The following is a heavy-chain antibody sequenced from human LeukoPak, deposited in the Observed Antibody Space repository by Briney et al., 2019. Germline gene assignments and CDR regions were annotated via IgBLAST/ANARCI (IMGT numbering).Heavy chain of an antibody. V-gene: IGHV4-61*02. CDR1: GGSISSGGYS. CDR3: ARLILLWFGEHGWFDP. CDR2: ISASGSS. Sequence: SETLSLTCAVSGGSISSGGYSWSWIRQPAGKGLEWIGRISASGSSRYNPSLENRVTMSVDTSKNQFSLKLNSVTAADTAVYYCARLILLWFGEHGWFDPWGQGTLVTVSS. D-gene: IGHD3-10*01. J-gene: IGHJ5*02.